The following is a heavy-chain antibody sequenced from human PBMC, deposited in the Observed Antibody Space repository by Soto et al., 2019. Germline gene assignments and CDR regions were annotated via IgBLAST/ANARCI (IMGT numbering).Heavy chain of an antibody. CDR2: IYYSGST. D-gene: IGHD6-6*01. CDR3: ARNSGPYASSWFDA. J-gene: IGHJ5*02. Sequence: PSETLSLTCTVSGGCISSSSYYWCWIRQPPGKGLEWIGSIYYSGSTYYNPSLKSRVTISINTSKNQMSLELTSVTAADTAVYYCARNSGPYASSWFDAWGQGTLVTVSS. V-gene: IGHV4-39*01. CDR1: GGCISSSSYY.